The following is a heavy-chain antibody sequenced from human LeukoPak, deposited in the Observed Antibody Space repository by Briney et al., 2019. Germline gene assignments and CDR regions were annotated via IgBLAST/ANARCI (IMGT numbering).Heavy chain of an antibody. Sequence: SETLSLTCAVYGGSFSGYYWSWIRQPPGKGLEWIGEINHSGSTNYNPSLKSRVTISVDTSKNQFSLKLSSVTAADTAVYYCARRPCGGSCYRNWFDPWGQGTLVTVSS. CDR3: ARRPCGGSCYRNWFDP. J-gene: IGHJ5*02. V-gene: IGHV4-34*01. CDR1: GGSFSGYY. CDR2: INHSGST. D-gene: IGHD2-15*01.